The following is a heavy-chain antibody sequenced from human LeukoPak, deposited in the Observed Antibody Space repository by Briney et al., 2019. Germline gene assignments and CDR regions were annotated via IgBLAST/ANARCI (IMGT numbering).Heavy chain of an antibody. CDR1: GGSFSGYY. CDR3: ARLAVQPAAMGDY. Sequence: SETLSLTCAVYGGSFSGYYWSWIRQPPGKGLEWIGEINHSGSTNYNPSLKSRVTISVDTSKNQFSLKLSSVTAADTAVYYCARLAVQPAAMGDYWGQGTLVTVSS. V-gene: IGHV4-34*01. D-gene: IGHD2-2*01. J-gene: IGHJ4*02. CDR2: INHSGST.